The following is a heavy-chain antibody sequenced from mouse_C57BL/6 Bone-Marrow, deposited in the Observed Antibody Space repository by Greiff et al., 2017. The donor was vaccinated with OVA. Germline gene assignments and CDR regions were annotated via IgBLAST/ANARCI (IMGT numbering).Heavy chain of an antibody. V-gene: IGHV1-31*01. Sequence: VQLQQSGPELVKPGASVKISCTASGFSFTGYYMHWVKQSHGNILDWIGYIYHYNGVYSYNQQLKGKATLTVDKSSSTTYLELHSLNSEDSAVYYCSRGTGFDYWGQGTALTVSS. J-gene: IGHJ2*01. CDR2: IYHYNGVY. CDR3: SRGTGFDY. D-gene: IGHD3-3*01. CDR1: GFSFTGYY.